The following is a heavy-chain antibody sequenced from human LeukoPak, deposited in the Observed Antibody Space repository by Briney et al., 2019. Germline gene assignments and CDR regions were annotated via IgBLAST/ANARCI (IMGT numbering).Heavy chain of an antibody. D-gene: IGHD4-17*01. CDR3: ASVGRLIYGDYTGDYYYMDV. Sequence: KTGGSLRLSCAASGFTFSSYNMNWVRQAPGKGLEWVSSITSSSSYIYYADSVKGRFTISRDNAKNSLYLQMNSLRAEDTAVYYCASVGRLIYGDYTGDYYYMDVWGKGTTVTVSS. V-gene: IGHV3-21*01. CDR1: GFTFSSYN. CDR2: ITSSSSYI. J-gene: IGHJ6*03.